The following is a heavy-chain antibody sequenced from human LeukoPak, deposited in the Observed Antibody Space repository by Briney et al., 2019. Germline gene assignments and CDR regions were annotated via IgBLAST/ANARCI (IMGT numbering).Heavy chain of an antibody. V-gene: IGHV3-30*12. D-gene: IGHD3-22*01. CDR1: GFTFSNYG. J-gene: IGHJ3*02. Sequence: GGSLRLSCVTSGFTFSNYGMHWVRQVPGKGLEWVAVISYDARSDFHVDSVKGRFTISRDNSKNTLYLQMNSLRAEDTAVYYCAKYYYDHDAFDIWGQGTMVTVSS. CDR3: AKYYYDHDAFDI. CDR2: ISYDARSD.